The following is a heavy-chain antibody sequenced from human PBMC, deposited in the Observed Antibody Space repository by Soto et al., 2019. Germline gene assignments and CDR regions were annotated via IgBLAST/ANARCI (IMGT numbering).Heavy chain of an antibody. Sequence: EVQLVESGGGLVQPGGSLRLSCAASGFIFSAYWMTWVRQAPGKGLEWVANINPDGSEKYYVDFVKGRFTISRDNVKNSLFLQVNNLRAEDTALYYCVRARSDVWGRGTLVTVSS. CDR3: VRARSDV. J-gene: IGHJ2*01. V-gene: IGHV3-7*01. CDR2: INPDGSEK. CDR1: GFIFSAYW.